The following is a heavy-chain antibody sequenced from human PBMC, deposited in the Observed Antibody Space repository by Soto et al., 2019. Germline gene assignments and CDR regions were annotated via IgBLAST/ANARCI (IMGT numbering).Heavy chain of an antibody. V-gene: IGHV4-59*01. J-gene: IGHJ6*03. Sequence: SETLSLTCTVSGGSISSYYWSWIRQPPGKGLEWIGYIYYSGSTNYNPSLKSRVTISVDTSKNQFSLKLSSVTAADTAVYYCARGPLHVQAGYYMDVWGKGTTVTVSS. D-gene: IGHD6-25*01. CDR1: GGSISSYY. CDR2: IYYSGST. CDR3: ARGPLHVQAGYYMDV.